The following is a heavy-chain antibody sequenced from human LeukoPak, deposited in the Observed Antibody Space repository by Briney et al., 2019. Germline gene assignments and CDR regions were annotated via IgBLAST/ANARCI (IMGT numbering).Heavy chain of an antibody. CDR2: ISAYNGNT. D-gene: IGHD5-12*01. CDR3: ARVAEIAEATADY. CDR1: GYTFTSYG. Sequence: GASVKVSCKASGYTFTSYGISWVRQAPGQWLEWMGWISAYNGNTNYAQKLQGRVTMTTDTSTRTAYMELRSLRSDDTVVYYCARVAEIAEATADYWGQGTLVTVSS. V-gene: IGHV1-18*01. J-gene: IGHJ4*02.